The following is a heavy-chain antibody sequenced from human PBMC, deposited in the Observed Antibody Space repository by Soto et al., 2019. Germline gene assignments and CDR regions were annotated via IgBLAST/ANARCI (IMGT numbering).Heavy chain of an antibody. CDR1: VLPLSTTGVS. J-gene: IGHJ4*02. V-gene: IGHV2-5*02. CDR3: AHRRSVAAIHFDS. CDR2: IYWDDDK. Sequence: QITLKESGPSLGKPTQTLTLTCTVSVLPLSTTGVSVGWIRQPPGKALEWLALIYWDDDKRYSPSLKSRVTINKDTSKNQVVLTMTNMDPVDTGTYYCAHRRSVAAIHFDSWGQGTLVTVSS. D-gene: IGHD1-26*01.